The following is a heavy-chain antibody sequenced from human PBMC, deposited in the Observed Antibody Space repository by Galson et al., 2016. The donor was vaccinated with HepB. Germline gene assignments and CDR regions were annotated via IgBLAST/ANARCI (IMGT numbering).Heavy chain of an antibody. CDR2: ISSDGTIS. CDR1: GFAFSSHW. J-gene: IGHJ5*02. D-gene: IGHD2-15*01. Sequence: SLRLSCAASGFAFSSHWMHWVRQDLGKGLEWVARISSDGTISNYADSVKGRFTISRDNAKNTLYLQMNSRRAEDTAVYYCVRESSVVATTAYNWFDPWGRGTLVTVSS. V-gene: IGHV3-74*01. CDR3: VRESSVVATTAYNWFDP.